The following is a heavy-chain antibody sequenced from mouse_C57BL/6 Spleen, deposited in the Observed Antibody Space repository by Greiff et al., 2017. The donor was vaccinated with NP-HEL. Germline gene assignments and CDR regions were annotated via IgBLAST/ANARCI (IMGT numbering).Heavy chain of an antibody. CDR2: IYPRDGST. V-gene: IGHV1-78*01. CDR3: AREEAIYSNYDYYAMDY. CDR1: GYTFTDHT. Sequence: QVQLKESDAELVKPGASVKISCKVSGYTFTDHTIHWMKQRPEQGLEWIGYIYPRDGSTKYNEKFKGKATLTADKSSSTAYMQLNSLTSEDSAVYFCAREEAIYSNYDYYAMDYWGQGTSVTVSS. J-gene: IGHJ4*01. D-gene: IGHD2-5*01.